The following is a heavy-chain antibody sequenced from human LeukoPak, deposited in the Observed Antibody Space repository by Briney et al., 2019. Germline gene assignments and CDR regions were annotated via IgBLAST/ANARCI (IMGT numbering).Heavy chain of an antibody. CDR3: ARSSVAAAVGFDP. J-gene: IGHJ5*02. CDR2: ISSSGSTI. V-gene: IGHV3-11*01. D-gene: IGHD6-13*01. CDR1: GFTFSDYY. Sequence: GGSLRLSCAASGFTFSDYYMSWIRQAPGKGLEWVSYISSSGSTIYYADSVEGRFTISRDNAKNSLYLQMNSLRAEDTAVYYCARSSVAAAVGFDPWGQGTLVTVSS.